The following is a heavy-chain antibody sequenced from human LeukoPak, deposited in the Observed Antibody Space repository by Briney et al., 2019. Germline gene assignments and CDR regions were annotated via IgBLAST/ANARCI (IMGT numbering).Heavy chain of an antibody. Sequence: GGSLRLSCAASGFTFSNYWMSWVRQAPGKGLEWVANIKQDGSEKYYVDSVKGRFTIFRDNAKNSLYPQMNSLRAEDTAVYYCAKDRRVMYSSSWDWFDPWGQGTLVTVSS. CDR2: IKQDGSEK. CDR3: AKDRRVMYSSSWDWFDP. CDR1: GFTFSNYW. D-gene: IGHD6-13*01. J-gene: IGHJ5*02. V-gene: IGHV3-7*03.